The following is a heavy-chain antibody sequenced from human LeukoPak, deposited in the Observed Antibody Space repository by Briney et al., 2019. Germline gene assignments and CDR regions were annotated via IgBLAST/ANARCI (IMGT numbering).Heavy chain of an antibody. Sequence: GGSLRLSCAASGFTFGNSWVHWARQAPGKGLVGVSLINADGSTATYADSVKGRFTISRDNARNTLSLQMNSLTIEDTAVYYCVVVVEPPDSDGFDVWGQGTMITVSS. V-gene: IGHV3-74*01. CDR1: GFTFGNSW. J-gene: IGHJ3*01. CDR3: VVVVEPPDSDGFDV. D-gene: IGHD1-14*01. CDR2: INADGSTA.